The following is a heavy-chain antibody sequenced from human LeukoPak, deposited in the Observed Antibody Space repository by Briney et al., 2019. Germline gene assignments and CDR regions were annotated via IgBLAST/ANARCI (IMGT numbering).Heavy chain of an antibody. Sequence: GGSLRLSCAASEFTVSNNYMNWVRQAPGKGLEWVSVIYSGGSTYFADSVKGRFTISRDNSKNTLYLQMHSLRAEDTAVYYCARGSREVTTFPSYFDYWGQGTLVTVSS. CDR3: ARGSREVTTFPSYFDY. CDR2: IYSGGST. CDR1: EFTVSNNY. J-gene: IGHJ4*02. D-gene: IGHD2-21*02. V-gene: IGHV3-53*01.